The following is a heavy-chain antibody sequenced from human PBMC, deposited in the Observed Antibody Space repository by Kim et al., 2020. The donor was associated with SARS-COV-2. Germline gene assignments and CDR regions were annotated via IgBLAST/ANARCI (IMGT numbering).Heavy chain of an antibody. CDR3: AKSLEITVPLWFGEFPDY. Sequence: ASVKVSCKASGYTFTSYAMNWVRQAPGQGLEWMGWINTNTGNPTYAQGFTGRFVFSLDTSVSTAYLQISSLKAEDTAVYYCAKSLEITVPLWFGEFPDYWGQGTLVTVSS. CDR1: GYTFTSYA. CDR2: INTNTGNP. J-gene: IGHJ4*02. V-gene: IGHV7-4-1*02. D-gene: IGHD3-10*01.